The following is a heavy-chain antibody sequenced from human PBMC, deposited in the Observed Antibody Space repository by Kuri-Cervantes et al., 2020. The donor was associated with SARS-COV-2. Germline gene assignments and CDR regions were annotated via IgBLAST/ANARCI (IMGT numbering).Heavy chain of an antibody. CDR2: MNPNSGNT. Sequence: ASVKVSCKASGYTFTSYDINWVRQATGQGLEWMGWMNPNSGNTNYAQKFQERVTITRDMSTSTAYMELSSLRSEDTAVYYCARDETLGIAAAGTYYYYYYGMDVWGQGTTVTVSS. CDR3: ARDETLGIAAAGTYYYYYYGMDV. V-gene: IGHV1-8*01. J-gene: IGHJ6*02. D-gene: IGHD6-13*01. CDR1: GYTFTSYD.